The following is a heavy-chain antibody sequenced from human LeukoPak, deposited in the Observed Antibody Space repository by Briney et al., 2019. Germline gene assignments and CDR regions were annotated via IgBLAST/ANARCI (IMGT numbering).Heavy chain of an antibody. CDR2: IYYSKNT. CDR1: GGSISSSSAY. CDR3: VSPRGFSYGYFDY. J-gene: IGHJ4*02. V-gene: IGHV4-39*01. D-gene: IGHD5-18*01. Sequence: SETLSLTCTVSGGSISSSSAYWGWIRQPPGEGLGWIWSIYYSKNTYYNPSLKSRVTISADTSKNQFSLTLGSVSATDTAVYYCVSPRGFSYGYFDYWGQGTLVTVSS.